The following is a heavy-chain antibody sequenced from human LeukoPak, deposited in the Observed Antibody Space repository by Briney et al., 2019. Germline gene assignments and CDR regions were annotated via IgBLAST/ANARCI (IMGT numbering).Heavy chain of an antibody. J-gene: IGHJ4*02. D-gene: IGHD5-24*01. V-gene: IGHV4-31*03. CDR3: ARGVRWLQLSYFDY. CDR1: GGSISSGVYY. Sequence: PSQTLSLTCPVSGGSISSGVYYWSWIRQHPGKGLEWIGYIYYSGSTYYNPSLKSRVTISVDTSKNQFSLKLSSVTAAGTAVYYCARGVRWLQLSYFDYWGQGTLVTVSS. CDR2: IYYSGST.